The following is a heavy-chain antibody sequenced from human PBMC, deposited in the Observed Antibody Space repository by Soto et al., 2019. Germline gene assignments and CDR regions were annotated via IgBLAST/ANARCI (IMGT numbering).Heavy chain of an antibody. CDR3: ATWVDYGDFEGFDF. J-gene: IGHJ4*02. CDR1: GYTFSSYG. Sequence: ASVKVSCKASGYTFSSYGLSWVRQAPGQGLEWMGWISAHNGNTDYAQKFQGSVTMTWDTSITTAYLDLTRLTTNDTATYFCATWVDYGDFEGFDFWGQGTLVTVSS. D-gene: IGHD4-17*01. CDR2: ISAHNGNT. V-gene: IGHV1-18*01.